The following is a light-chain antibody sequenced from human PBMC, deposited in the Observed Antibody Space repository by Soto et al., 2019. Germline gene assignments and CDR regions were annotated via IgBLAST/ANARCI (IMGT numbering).Light chain of an antibody. V-gene: IGLV2-14*01. CDR1: SSDVGGYNY. CDR2: DVS. J-gene: IGLJ2*01. CDR3: SSYTSSSTSGV. Sequence: QSALTQPASVSGSPGQSITISCTGTSSDVGGYNYVSWYQQHPGKAPKLMIYDVSNRPSGVSNRFSGSKSGNTASLTISGLQAEDEADYYCSSYTSSSTSGVFGGGTKLTV.